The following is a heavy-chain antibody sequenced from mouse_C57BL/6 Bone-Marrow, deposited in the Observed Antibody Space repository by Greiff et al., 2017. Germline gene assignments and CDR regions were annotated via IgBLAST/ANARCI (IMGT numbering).Heavy chain of an antibody. D-gene: IGHD2-1*01. Sequence: VQLQQSGPELVKPGASVKISCKASGYTFTDYYMNWVKQSHGKSLEWIGDINPNNGGTSYNQKFKGKATLTVDKSSSTAYMELRSLTSEDSAVYYCARIYYGNYSRGFYFDYWGQGTTLTVSS. CDR2: INPNNGGT. V-gene: IGHV1-26*01. CDR3: ARIYYGNYSRGFYFDY. J-gene: IGHJ2*01. CDR1: GYTFTDYY.